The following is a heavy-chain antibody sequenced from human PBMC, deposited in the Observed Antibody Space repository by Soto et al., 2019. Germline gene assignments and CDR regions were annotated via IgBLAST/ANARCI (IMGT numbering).Heavy chain of an antibody. J-gene: IGHJ4*02. CDR1: GFTFSSYA. CDR2: ISSSGVTT. Sequence: GGSLRLSCAASGFTFSSYAMSWVRQAPGKGLEWVSDISSSGVTTHYADSVKGRFTISRDNAKNSLYLQMNSLRAEDTGVYYCARDRYGDYLIDYWGQGTLVTVSS. V-gene: IGHV3-23*01. CDR3: ARDRYGDYLIDY. D-gene: IGHD4-17*01.